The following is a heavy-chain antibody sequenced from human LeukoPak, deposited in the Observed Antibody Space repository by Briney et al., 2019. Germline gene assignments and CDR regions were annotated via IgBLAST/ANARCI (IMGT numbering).Heavy chain of an antibody. J-gene: IGHJ4*02. V-gene: IGHV1-69*04. CDR2: IIPIFGIA. Sequence: SVKVSCKASGGTFSSDAISWVRQAPGQGLEWMGRIIPIFGIANYAQKFQGRVTITADKSTSTAYMELSSLRSEDTAVYYCATYPGYCSGGSCYFDSWGQGTLVTVSS. CDR3: ATYPGYCSGGSCYFDS. CDR1: GGTFSSDA. D-gene: IGHD2-15*01.